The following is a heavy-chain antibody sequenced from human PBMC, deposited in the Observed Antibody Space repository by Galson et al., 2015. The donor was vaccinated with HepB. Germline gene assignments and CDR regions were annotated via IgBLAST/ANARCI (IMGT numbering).Heavy chain of an antibody. CDR3: AREESGDSYSHYGMDV. J-gene: IGHJ6*02. CDR1: GFRFTSYA. V-gene: IGHV3-23*01. CDR2: ISGYGDTT. D-gene: IGHD2-21*01. Sequence: SLRLSCAVSGFRFTSYAMSWARLAPGKGLEWVSGISGYGDTTYYADSVKGRFTISRDNSKNTLYQQMKSLRADDTALYYCAREESGDSYSHYGMDVWGQGTTVTVSS.